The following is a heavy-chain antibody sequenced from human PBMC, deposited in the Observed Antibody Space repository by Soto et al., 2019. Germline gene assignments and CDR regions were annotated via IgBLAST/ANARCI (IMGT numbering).Heavy chain of an antibody. V-gene: IGHV3-74*03. Sequence: EVQLVESGGGLVQPGGSLRVSCAASGFTFSTYWMHWVRQGPGKGLVWVSSINNDGSSTTYAGSVKGRFTISRDNAKNKLYLQMNSLRAEDTAVYYCVRGRYCTGGNCYSDYWGQGALVTVSS. J-gene: IGHJ4*02. CDR1: GFTFSTYW. D-gene: IGHD2-8*02. CDR3: VRGRYCTGGNCYSDY. CDR2: INNDGSST.